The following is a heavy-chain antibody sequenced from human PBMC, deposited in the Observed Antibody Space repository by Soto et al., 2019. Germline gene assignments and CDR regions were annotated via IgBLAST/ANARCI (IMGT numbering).Heavy chain of an antibody. V-gene: IGHV3-23*01. CDR1: GFTFSSYA. CDR2: IGESGTPT. J-gene: IGHJ6*02. CDR3: ARYIPGVRYYGMAV. D-gene: IGHD2-2*01. Sequence: GGSLRLSCAASGFTFSSYAMKWVRQAPGKGLEWVSLIGESGTPTYYADSVKGRFTISRDNSGNTLFLEMYSLGAEDTAVYYCARYIPGVRYYGMAVWGQGTTVTVSS.